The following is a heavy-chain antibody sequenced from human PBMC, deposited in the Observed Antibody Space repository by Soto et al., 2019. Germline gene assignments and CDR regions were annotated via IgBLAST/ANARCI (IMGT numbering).Heavy chain of an antibody. CDR2: IYWNDDK. CDR1: GFSLSTSGVG. Sequence: QITLKESGPTLVKPTQTLTLTCTFSGFSLSTSGVGVGWIRQPPGKALEWLALIYWNDDKRYSPSLNSRLTITKDTSKNQVVLTMTNMDPVDTATYYCAHRVVAADYFDYWGQGTLVTVSS. J-gene: IGHJ4*02. V-gene: IGHV2-5*01. D-gene: IGHD2-15*01. CDR3: AHRVVAADYFDY.